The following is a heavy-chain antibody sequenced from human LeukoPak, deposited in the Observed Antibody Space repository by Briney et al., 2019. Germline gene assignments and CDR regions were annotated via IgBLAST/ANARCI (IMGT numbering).Heavy chain of an antibody. CDR3: ARDRVATTPNWYFDL. CDR1: GFTFSSYS. J-gene: IGHJ2*01. CDR2: ISSSSSTI. V-gene: IGHV3-48*04. D-gene: IGHD5-24*01. Sequence: GGSLRLSCAASGFTFSSYSMNWVRQAPGKGLEWASYISSSSSTIYYADSVKGRFTISRDNAKNSLYLQMNSLRAEDTAVYYCARDRVATTPNWYFDLWGRGTQVTVSS.